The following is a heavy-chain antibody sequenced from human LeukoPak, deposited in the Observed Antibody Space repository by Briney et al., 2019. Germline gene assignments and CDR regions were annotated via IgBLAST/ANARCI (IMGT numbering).Heavy chain of an antibody. CDR2: IYHSGST. J-gene: IGHJ4*02. CDR3: VSDWAYCGGDCYPGY. D-gene: IGHD2-21*02. CDR1: GYSISSGFY. V-gene: IGHV4-38-2*01. Sequence: SETLSPTCAVSGYSISSGFYWGWIRQPPGKGLEWIGSIYHSGSTYYNPSLKSRVTISVDTSKNQFSLKLRSVTAADTAVYYCVSDWAYCGGDCYPGYWGQGTLVTVSS.